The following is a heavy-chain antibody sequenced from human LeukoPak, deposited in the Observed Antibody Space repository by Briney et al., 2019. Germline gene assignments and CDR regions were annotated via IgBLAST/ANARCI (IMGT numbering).Heavy chain of an antibody. CDR1: GDSVSSNSAA. Sequence: SQTLSLTCAISGDSVSSNSAAWNWIRQSPSRGLEWLVRTYYRSKWYNDYAVSVRSRITIIPDTSKNQFSLQLNSVTPEDTAMYYCAREPPHSTGLSDWGQGTLVTVSS. V-gene: IGHV6-1*01. J-gene: IGHJ4*02. D-gene: IGHD6-19*01. CDR3: AREPPHSTGLSD. CDR2: TYYRSKWYN.